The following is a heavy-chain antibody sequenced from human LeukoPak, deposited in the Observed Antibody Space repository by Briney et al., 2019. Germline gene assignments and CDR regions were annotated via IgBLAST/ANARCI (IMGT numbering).Heavy chain of an antibody. D-gene: IGHD3-3*01. J-gene: IGHJ3*02. CDR3: ARVPRLSTYYDFWSARGAQDDAFDI. CDR2: MNPNSGNT. Sequence: GASVKVSCKATGYTFTSYDINWVRQATGQGLEWMGWMNPNSGNTGYAQKFQGRVTITRNTSISTAYMELSSLRSEDTAVYYCARVPRLSTYYDFWSARGAQDDAFDIWGQGTMVTVSS. V-gene: IGHV1-8*03. CDR1: GYTFTSYD.